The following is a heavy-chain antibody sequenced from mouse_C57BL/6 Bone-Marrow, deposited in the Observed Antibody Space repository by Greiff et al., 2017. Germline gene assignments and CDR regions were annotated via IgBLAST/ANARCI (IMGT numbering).Heavy chain of an antibody. CDR2: IYPGSGST. V-gene: IGHV1-55*01. CDR3: ARWGYYGSSYSLFDY. D-gene: IGHD1-1*01. J-gene: IGHJ2*01. Sequence: QVQLQQPGAELVKPGASVKMSCKASGYTFTSYWITWVKQRPGQCLEWIGDIYPGSGSTNYNEKFKSKATLTVDTSSSTAYMQLSSLTSEDSAVYYCARWGYYGSSYSLFDYWGQGTTLTVSS. CDR1: GYTFTSYW.